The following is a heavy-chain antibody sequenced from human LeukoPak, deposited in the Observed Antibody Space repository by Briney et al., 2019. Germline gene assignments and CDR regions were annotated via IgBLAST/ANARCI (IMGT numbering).Heavy chain of an antibody. CDR1: GVSISSHY. CDR3: ARGYDFWSRYYIGNWFDP. J-gene: IGHJ5*02. CDR2: IYCSGST. Sequence: SETLSLTCTVSGVSISSHYWSWIRQPPGKGLEWIGYIYCSGSTNYNPSPKRGVTISVDTSKTQFSLKLSTVTSADTAVYYCARGYDFWSRYYIGNWFDPWGQGTLVTVSS. D-gene: IGHD3-3*01. V-gene: IGHV4-59*11.